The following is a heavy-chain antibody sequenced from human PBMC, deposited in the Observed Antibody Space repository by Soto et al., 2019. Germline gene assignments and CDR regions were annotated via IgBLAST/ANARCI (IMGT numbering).Heavy chain of an antibody. V-gene: IGHV4-59*08. CDR1: GFSISSYY. Sequence: SETLSLTCTVSGFSISSYYWSWIRQPPGKGLEWIGYIYYSGNTNYNPSLKSRVTISVDTSKNQFSLKLSSVTAADTAVYYCARRYGYSFDYWGQGTLVTVSS. J-gene: IGHJ4*02. CDR2: IYYSGNT. CDR3: ARRYGYSFDY. D-gene: IGHD1-1*01.